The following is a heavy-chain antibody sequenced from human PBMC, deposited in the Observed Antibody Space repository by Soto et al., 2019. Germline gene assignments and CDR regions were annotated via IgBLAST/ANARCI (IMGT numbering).Heavy chain of an antibody. V-gene: IGHV4-31*03. CDR3: ARDGGYCTSTSCHFLDV. D-gene: IGHD2-2*01. Sequence: PSETLSLTCTVSGGSISTGGFYWSWIRQHPGKGLEWIGYIYYGGSTYYNPSLNSRVTISVDTSKNHFSLKLSSVTAADTAVYYCARDGGYCTSTSCHFLDVWGQGTTVTVSS. CDR2: IYYGGST. CDR1: GGSISTGGFY. J-gene: IGHJ6*02.